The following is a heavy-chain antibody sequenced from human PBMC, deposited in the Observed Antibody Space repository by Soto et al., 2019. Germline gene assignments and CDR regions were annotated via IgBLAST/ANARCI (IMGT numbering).Heavy chain of an antibody. D-gene: IGHD3-3*01. CDR2: MSGSGGST. J-gene: IGHJ6*02. CDR3: AKVNTIFGMEYYYYGMDV. CDR1: GFTFSSYA. V-gene: IGHV3-23*01. Sequence: GGSLRLSCAASGFTFSSYAMSWVRQAPGKGLEWVSSMSGSGGSTYYEDSVKGRFTISRDNSKNTLYLQMNSLGAEDTAIYYCAKVNTIFGMEYYYYGMDVWGQGTTVTVSS.